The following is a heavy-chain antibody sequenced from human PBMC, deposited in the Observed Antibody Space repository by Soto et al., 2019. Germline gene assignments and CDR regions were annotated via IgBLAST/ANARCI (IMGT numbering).Heavy chain of an antibody. CDR1: GGSFSGYY. J-gene: IGHJ6*02. CDR2: INHSGST. CDR3: ARGMVAAAPNDYYYYYGMDV. V-gene: IGHV4-34*01. Sequence: SETLSLTCAVYGGSFSGYYWSWIRQPPGKGLEWIGEINHSGSTNYNPSLKSRVTISVDTSKNQFSLKLSSVTAADTAVYYCARGMVAAAPNDYYYYYGMDVWGQGTTVTVSS. D-gene: IGHD6-13*01.